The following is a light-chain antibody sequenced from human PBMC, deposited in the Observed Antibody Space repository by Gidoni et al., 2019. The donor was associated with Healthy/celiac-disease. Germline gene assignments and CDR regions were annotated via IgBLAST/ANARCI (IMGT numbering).Light chain of an antibody. CDR2: GAS. CDR1: QSVSRSY. V-gene: IGKV3-20*01. J-gene: IGKJ3*01. Sequence: EIVLTQSPVTLSLSPGERATLSCRASQSVSRSYLAWYQQKPGQAPRLLIYGASSRATGIPDRFSGSGSGTDFTLTISRLEPEDFAVYYCQQYGSSPTFGPGTKVDIK. CDR3: QQYGSSPT.